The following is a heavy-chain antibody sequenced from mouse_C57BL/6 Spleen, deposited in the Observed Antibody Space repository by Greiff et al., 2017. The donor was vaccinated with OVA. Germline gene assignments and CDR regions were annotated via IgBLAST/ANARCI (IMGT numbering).Heavy chain of an antibody. CDR2: IDPADGDT. V-gene: IGHV14-3*01. CDR3: APITTVGDWYFDV. CDR1: GFNIKNTY. D-gene: IGHD1-1*01. Sequence: VQLQQSVAELVRPGASVKLSCTASGFNIKNTYMHWVKQRPEQGLEWIGRIDPADGDTKYAPKFQGKATITADTSSNTAYLQLSSLTSEDTAIYYGAPITTVGDWYFDVWGTGTTVTVSS. J-gene: IGHJ1*03.